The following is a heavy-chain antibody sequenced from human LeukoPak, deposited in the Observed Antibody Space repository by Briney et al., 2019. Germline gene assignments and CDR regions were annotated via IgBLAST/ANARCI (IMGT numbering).Heavy chain of an antibody. J-gene: IGHJ4*02. D-gene: IGHD6-19*01. V-gene: IGHV4-39*01. Sequence: SETLSLTCTVSDGSISSLSYYWGWIRQPPGKGLEWIASIYYSGITYCNPSLRNRVTISVDTSKNQFSLKLSSVTAADTAVYYCARGQVGRAGTFRIWAYFDHWGQGTLVIVSS. CDR3: ARGQVGRAGTFRIWAYFDH. CDR1: DGSISSLSYY. CDR2: IYYSGIT.